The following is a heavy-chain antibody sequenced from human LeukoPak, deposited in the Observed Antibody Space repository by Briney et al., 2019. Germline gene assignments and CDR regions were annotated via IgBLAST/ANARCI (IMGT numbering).Heavy chain of an antibody. Sequence: GGSLRLSCAASGFTFSSYSMNWVRQAPGKGLEWVSYISSSSSTIYYADSVKGRFTISRDNAKNSLYLQMNSLRAEDTAVYYCAREKGVWSGPYDYWGQGTLVTVSS. J-gene: IGHJ4*02. CDR2: ISSSSSTI. D-gene: IGHD3-3*01. V-gene: IGHV3-48*01. CDR3: AREKGVWSGPYDY. CDR1: GFTFSSYS.